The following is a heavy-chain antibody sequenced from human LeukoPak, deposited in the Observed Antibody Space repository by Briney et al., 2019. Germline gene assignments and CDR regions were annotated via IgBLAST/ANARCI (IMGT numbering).Heavy chain of an antibody. CDR1: GFTFSSYG. D-gene: IGHD5-24*01. V-gene: IGHV3-33*01. Sequence: GGSLRLSCAASGFTFSSYGMHGVPQAPGKGLEWVAVIWYDGSNKYYADSVKGRFTNSRENSKNTLYLQMNSLRAEDTAVYYCARELRWLQSYYFDYWGQGTLVTVSS. J-gene: IGHJ4*02. CDR3: ARELRWLQSYYFDY. CDR2: IWYDGSNK.